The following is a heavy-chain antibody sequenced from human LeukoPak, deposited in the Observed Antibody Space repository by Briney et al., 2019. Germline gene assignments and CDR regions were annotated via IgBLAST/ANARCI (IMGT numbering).Heavy chain of an antibody. J-gene: IGHJ3*02. Sequence: ASVRVSCKVSGYTLTELSMHWVRQAPGKGLEWMGGFDPEDGETIYARKFQGRVTMTEDTSTDTAYMELSSLRSEDTAVYYCATDRQSGSYVGAFDIWGQGTMVTVSS. V-gene: IGHV1-24*01. D-gene: IGHD1-26*01. CDR2: FDPEDGET. CDR3: ATDRQSGSYVGAFDI. CDR1: GYTLTELS.